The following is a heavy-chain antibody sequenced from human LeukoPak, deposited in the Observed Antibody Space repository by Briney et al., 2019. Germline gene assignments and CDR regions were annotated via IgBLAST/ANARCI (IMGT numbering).Heavy chain of an antibody. CDR3: ATFGWSYFFDY. J-gene: IGHJ4*02. CDR1: GCTFTAYY. V-gene: IGHV1-2*06. D-gene: IGHD2-8*01. CDR2: INPNSGVT. Sequence: ASVKVSCKASGCTFTAYYMHWVRQAPGQGLEWTGRINPNSGVTNYAQKFQGRVTMTRDTSISTAYMELSSLRSDDTAVYYCATFGWSYFFDYWGQGTLVTVSS.